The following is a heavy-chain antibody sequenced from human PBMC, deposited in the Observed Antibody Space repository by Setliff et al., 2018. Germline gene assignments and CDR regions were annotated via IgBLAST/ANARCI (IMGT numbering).Heavy chain of an antibody. J-gene: IGHJ5*02. CDR3: ARDVFDFRTGQADP. Sequence: GGSLRLSCAASGFTFNNYAMAWVRQAPGKGLEWVSDISWNGGRTNYADSVKGRFTISRDNAKNFLYLKMSSLRAEDTAVYYCARDVFDFRTGQADPWGQGTLVTAPQ. CDR2: ISWNGGRT. CDR1: GFTFNNYA. D-gene: IGHD3-3*01. V-gene: IGHV3-20*04.